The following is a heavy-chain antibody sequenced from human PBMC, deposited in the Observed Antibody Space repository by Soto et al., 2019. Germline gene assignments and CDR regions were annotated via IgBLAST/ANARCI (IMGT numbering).Heavy chain of an antibody. CDR1: GYTFTSYA. CDR2: INAGNGNT. J-gene: IGHJ6*02. D-gene: IGHD3-22*01. V-gene: IGHV1-3*01. Sequence: ASVKVSCKASGYTFTSYAMHWLRQAPGQRLEWMGWINAGNGNTKYSQKFQGRVTITRDTSASTAYMELSSLRSEDTAVYYCAMNTMIVVVPMGPSDDYYYYGMDVWGQGTTVTVSS. CDR3: AMNTMIVVVPMGPSDDYYYYGMDV.